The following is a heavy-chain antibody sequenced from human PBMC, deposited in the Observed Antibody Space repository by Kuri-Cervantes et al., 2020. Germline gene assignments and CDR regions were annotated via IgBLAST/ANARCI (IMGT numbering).Heavy chain of an antibody. V-gene: IGHV3-73*01. CDR2: IRNKANNYAT. Sequence: GGSLRLSCAASGFTFSGSAIHWVRQASGKGLEWVGRIRNKANNYATTYAASVKGRFTISRDDSKSTAYLQMSSLKTEDTAVYYCARRHRWELLAGPFYDYWGQGTLVTVSS. CDR1: GFTFSGSA. CDR3: ARRHRWELLAGPFYDY. D-gene: IGHD1-26*01. J-gene: IGHJ4*02.